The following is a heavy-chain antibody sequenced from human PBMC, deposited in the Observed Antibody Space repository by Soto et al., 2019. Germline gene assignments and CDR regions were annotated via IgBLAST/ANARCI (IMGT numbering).Heavy chain of an antibody. V-gene: IGHV4-59*01. D-gene: IGHD5-18*01. CDR2: IYSSGST. Sequence: QVQLQESGPGLVKASETLSLTCTVSGGSIRGYYWTWIRQSPGKGLEWIGYIYSSGSTKFNPSLKSRVTMYIDTSKNEISLKLKSVTGADTAVYYCARTPNGYENEFAPWGQGTLVTVSP. CDR3: ARTPNGYENEFAP. CDR1: GGSIRGYY. J-gene: IGHJ5*02.